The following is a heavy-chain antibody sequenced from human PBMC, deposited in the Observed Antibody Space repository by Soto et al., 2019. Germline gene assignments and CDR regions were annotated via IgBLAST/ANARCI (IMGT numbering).Heavy chain of an antibody. D-gene: IGHD3-3*01. V-gene: IGHV4-39*07. CDR3: ARVCWSGWGSPTGGDYFDY. J-gene: IGHJ4*02. Sequence: QSQTLSLTCTVSGGSISSSSYYWGWIRQPPGKGLEWIGSIYYSGSTYYNPSLKSRVTISVDTSKNQFSLKLSSVTAADTAVYYCARVCWSGWGSPTGGDYFDYWGQGTLVTVSS. CDR2: IYYSGST. CDR1: GGSISSSSYY.